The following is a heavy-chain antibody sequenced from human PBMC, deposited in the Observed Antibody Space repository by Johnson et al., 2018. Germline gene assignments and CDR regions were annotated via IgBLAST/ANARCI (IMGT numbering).Heavy chain of an antibody. J-gene: IGHJ1*01. CDR2: ISYDGSKK. Sequence: VQLVESGGGVVQPGRSLRLSCAVSGFTFNNYAMHWVRQAPGKGLEWVAIISYDGSKKYSADSVKGRFTISRYNSKNTVYLQMNSPRAEDTAVYYCVRDSGVAGHW. V-gene: IGHV3-30-3*01. D-gene: IGHD6-19*01. CDR1: GFTFNNYA. CDR3: VRDSGVAGH.